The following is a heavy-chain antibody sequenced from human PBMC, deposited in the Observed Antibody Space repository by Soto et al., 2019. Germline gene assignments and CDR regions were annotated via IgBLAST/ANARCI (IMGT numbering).Heavy chain of an antibody. CDR3: ERGGNYWDNEN. CDR1: GYSFTTFW. Sequence: GESLKISCNASGYSFTTFWIGWVRQMPGKGLEWMGIIYPGDSDTRYSPSFQGQVTISADKSITTAYLQWSSLKASDTAIYYCERGGNYWDNENWCQGTLVKFSS. J-gene: IGHJ4*02. CDR2: IYPGDSDT. V-gene: IGHV5-51*01. D-gene: IGHD1-26*01.